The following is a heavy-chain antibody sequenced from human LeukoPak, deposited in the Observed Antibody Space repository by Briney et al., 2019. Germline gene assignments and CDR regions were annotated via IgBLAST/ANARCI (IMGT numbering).Heavy chain of an antibody. D-gene: IGHD3-22*01. Sequence: PGRSLRLSCAASGFTFSSYGMHWVHQAPGKGLEWVAVIWYDGSNKYYADSVKGRFTISRDNSKNTLYLQMNSLRAEDTAVYYCAKDRETYYYDSSGLDYWGQGTLVTVSS. V-gene: IGHV3-33*06. CDR3: AKDRETYYYDSSGLDY. CDR1: GFTFSSYG. J-gene: IGHJ4*02. CDR2: IWYDGSNK.